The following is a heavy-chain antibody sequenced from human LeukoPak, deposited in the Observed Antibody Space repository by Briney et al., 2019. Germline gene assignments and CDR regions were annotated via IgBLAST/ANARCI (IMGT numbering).Heavy chain of an antibody. CDR2: INSDGSDI. CDR3: ARSRYSTSSGGFDY. V-gene: IGHV3-74*01. Sequence: AGTLRFYCAASGFTFRDFCMHWVRQAPGKGLVWVSRINSDGSDITYAVSVKGRYTISKDNAKDKLELNMNSLRGEDAAVYYCARSRYSTSSGGFDYWGQGILVTVSS. J-gene: IGHJ4*02. CDR1: GFTFRDFC. D-gene: IGHD6-6*01.